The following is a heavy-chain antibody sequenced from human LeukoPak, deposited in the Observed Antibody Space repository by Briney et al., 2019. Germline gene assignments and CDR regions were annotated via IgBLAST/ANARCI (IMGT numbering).Heavy chain of an antibody. D-gene: IGHD2/OR15-2a*01. CDR1: GLTFSSYW. CDR2: LHIYGDST. CDR3: AREVEYAGKYYFDY. J-gene: IGHJ4*02. Sequence: GGSLSLSCAASGLTFSSYWMHWVRQPPGKGPMWVLGLHIYGDSTIYADSVKGRHTLSRDNAESTLFLQMHSLRAEDTPVYYSAREVEYAGKYYFDYWGQGILVTVSS. V-gene: IGHV3-74*01.